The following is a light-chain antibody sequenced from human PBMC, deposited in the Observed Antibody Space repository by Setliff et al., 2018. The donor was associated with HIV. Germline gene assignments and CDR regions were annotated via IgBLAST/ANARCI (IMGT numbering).Light chain of an antibody. V-gene: IGLV1-44*01. J-gene: IGLJ1*01. CDR1: SSNIGGNP. CDR3: AAWDDSLNGYV. Sequence: QSVLTQPHSASGTPGQRVTISCSGSSSNIGGNPVNWYQQLPGTAPKLLIYRNNQRPSGVPDRFSGSKSGTSASLAISGLQSEDEADYYCAAWDDSLNGYVFGTGTKVTV. CDR2: RNN.